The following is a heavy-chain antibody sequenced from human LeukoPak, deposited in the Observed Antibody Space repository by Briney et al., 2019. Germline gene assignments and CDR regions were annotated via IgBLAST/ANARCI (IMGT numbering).Heavy chain of an antibody. CDR3: ARDHDILTGYYYDY. CDR2: INTDGSST. D-gene: IGHD3-9*01. Sequence: GGSLRLSCAASGFTFSSYWIHWVRQAPGKGLVWVSRINTDGSSTSYADSVKGRFTISRDNAKNTLYLQMNSLRAEDTAVYYCARDHDILTGYYYDYWGQGTLVTVSS. J-gene: IGHJ4*02. V-gene: IGHV3-74*01. CDR1: GFTFSSYW.